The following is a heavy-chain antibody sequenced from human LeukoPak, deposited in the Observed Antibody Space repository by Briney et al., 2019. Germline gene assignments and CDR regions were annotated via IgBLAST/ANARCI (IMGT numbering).Heavy chain of an antibody. J-gene: IGHJ3*02. CDR3: ATDLSWLLPRDEVGAFDI. CDR2: FDPEDGET. V-gene: IGHV1-24*01. CDR1: GYTFTGYY. Sequence: GASVKVSYKASGYTFTGYYMHWVRQAPGKGLEWMGGFDPEDGETIYAQKFQGRVTMTEDTSTDTAYMELSSLRSEDTAVYYCATDLSWLLPRDEVGAFDIWGQGTMVTVSS. D-gene: IGHD3-22*01.